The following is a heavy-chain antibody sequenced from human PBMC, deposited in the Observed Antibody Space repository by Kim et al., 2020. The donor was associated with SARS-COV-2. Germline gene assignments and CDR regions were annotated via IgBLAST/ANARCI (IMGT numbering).Heavy chain of an antibody. CDR2: ISGSGGST. D-gene: IGHD3-10*01. CDR3: AKVPYYYGSGSQLFDY. Sequence: GGSLRLSCAASGFTFSSYAMSWVRQAPGKGLEWVSAISGSGGSTYYADSVKGRFTISRDNSKNTLYLQMNSLRAEDTAVYYCAKVPYYYGSGSQLFDYWGQGTLVTVSS. J-gene: IGHJ4*02. V-gene: IGHV3-23*01. CDR1: GFTFSSYA.